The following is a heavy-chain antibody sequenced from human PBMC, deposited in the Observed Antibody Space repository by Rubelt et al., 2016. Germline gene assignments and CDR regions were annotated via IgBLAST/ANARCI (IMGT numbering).Heavy chain of an antibody. Sequence: QVQLQESGPGLVKPSETLSLTCTVSGGAIKNYYWSWIRQPPGKGLEWIGYIYYSGSTNYNPSLKSRVTISVDTSKNQFSLKLSSVTAADTAVYYCARGGDGYPPFDYWGQGTLVTVSS. V-gene: IGHV4-59*01. CDR1: GGAIKNYY. D-gene: IGHD5-24*01. CDR2: IYYSGST. J-gene: IGHJ4*02. CDR3: ARGGDGYPPFDY.